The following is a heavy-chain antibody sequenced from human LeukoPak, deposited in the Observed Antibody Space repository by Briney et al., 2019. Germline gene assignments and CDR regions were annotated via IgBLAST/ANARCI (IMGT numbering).Heavy chain of an antibody. Sequence: GGSLRLSCAASGFTFSSYWMSWVRQAPGKGLEWVANIKQDGSEKYYVDSVKGRFTISRDNAKNSLYLQMNSLRAEDTAVYYCARGTGSVTIFGVVTQRGEDYWGQGTLVTVSS. CDR2: IKQDGSEK. CDR3: ARGTGSVTIFGVVTQRGEDY. J-gene: IGHJ4*02. CDR1: GFTFSSYW. V-gene: IGHV3-7*01. D-gene: IGHD3-3*01.